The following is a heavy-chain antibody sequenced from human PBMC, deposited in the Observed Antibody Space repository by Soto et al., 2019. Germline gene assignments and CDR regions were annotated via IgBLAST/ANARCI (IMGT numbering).Heavy chain of an antibody. D-gene: IGHD6-6*01. J-gene: IGHJ4*02. Sequence: ASVKVSCKASGYTFTSYAMHWVRQAPGQRLEWMGWINAGNGNTKYSQKLQGRVTITRDTSASTAYMELSSLRSEDTAVYYCARYFKRAESYRSSSGADYWGKGTLVTVSS. CDR3: ARYFKRAESYRSSSGADY. CDR1: GYTFTSYA. CDR2: INAGNGNT. V-gene: IGHV1-3*01.